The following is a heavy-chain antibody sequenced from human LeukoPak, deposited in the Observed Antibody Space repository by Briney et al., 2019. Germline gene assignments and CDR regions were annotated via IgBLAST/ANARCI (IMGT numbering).Heavy chain of an antibody. CDR2: INHSGSI. V-gene: IGHV4-34*01. CDR3: ARSYDFWSGYYHAY. CDR1: GGSFSGYY. J-gene: IGHJ4*02. Sequence: PSETLSLTCAVYGGSFSGYYWSWIRQPPGKGLEWIGEINHSGSINYNPSLKSRVTISVDTSKNQFSLKLSSVTAADTAVYYCARSYDFWSGYYHAYWGQGTLVTVSS. D-gene: IGHD3-3*01.